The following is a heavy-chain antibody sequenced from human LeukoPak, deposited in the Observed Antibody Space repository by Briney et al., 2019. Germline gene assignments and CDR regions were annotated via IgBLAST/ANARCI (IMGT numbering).Heavy chain of an antibody. D-gene: IGHD6-6*01. CDR3: AIRRSSSYNWFDP. CDR1: GYSISSGYY. V-gene: IGHV4-38-2*01. CDR2: IYHSGST. J-gene: IGHJ5*02. Sequence: KPSETLSLTCAVSGYSISSGYYWGWIRQPPGQGLEWIGSIYHSGSTYYNPSLKSRVTISVDTSKNQFSLKLSSVTAADTAVYYCAIRRSSSYNWFDPWGQGTLVTVSS.